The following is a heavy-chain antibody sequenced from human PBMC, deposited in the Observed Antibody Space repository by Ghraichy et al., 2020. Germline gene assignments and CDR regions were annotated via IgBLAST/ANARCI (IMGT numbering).Heavy chain of an antibody. D-gene: IGHD3-22*01. CDR3: ARRVRGGRYDSSGGQLDY. Sequence: GGSLRLSCAASGFTFSSYSMNWVRQAPGKGLEWVSYISTSSSTIYYADSVKGRFTISRDNAKNSLYLQMNSLRDEDTAVYYCARRVRGGRYDSSGGQLDYWGQGTLVTVSS. CDR2: ISTSSSTI. CDR1: GFTFSSYS. J-gene: IGHJ4*02. V-gene: IGHV3-48*02.